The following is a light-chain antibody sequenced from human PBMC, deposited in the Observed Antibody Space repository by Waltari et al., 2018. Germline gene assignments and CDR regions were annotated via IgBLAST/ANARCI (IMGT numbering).Light chain of an antibody. CDR2: VVN. CDR1: GSDIGSSNR. Sequence: QSALTQPPSVSGSPGQSVTISCSGTGSDIGSSNRVSWYQQPPGTAPRLMIYVVNNQPSGVPDRFSGSKSGNTASLTSSGLQAEDEADYYCSSYTSDTTQVFGTGTKVTVL. J-gene: IGLJ1*01. CDR3: SSYTSDTTQV. V-gene: IGLV2-18*02.